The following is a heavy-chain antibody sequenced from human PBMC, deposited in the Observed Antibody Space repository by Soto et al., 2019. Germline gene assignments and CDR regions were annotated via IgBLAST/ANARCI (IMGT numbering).Heavy chain of an antibody. CDR3: AKDAETYSSGWYYFDY. V-gene: IGHV3-43*01. CDR2: ISWDGGST. Sequence: GGSLRLSCAASGFTFDDYTMHWVRQAPGKGLEWVSLISWDGGSTYYADSVKGRFTISSDNSKNSLYLQMNSLRTEDTALYYCAKDAETYSSGWYYFDYWGQGTLVTVSS. J-gene: IGHJ4*02. D-gene: IGHD6-19*01. CDR1: GFTFDDYT.